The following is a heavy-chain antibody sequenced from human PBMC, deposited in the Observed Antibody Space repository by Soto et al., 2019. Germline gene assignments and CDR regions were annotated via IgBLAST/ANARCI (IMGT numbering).Heavy chain of an antibody. Sequence: QVQLVQSGAEVKKSGASVMVSCKASGYTFSSYYIHWVRQAPGQGLEWMGIINPSGGTTNYAQKFHGRVTMTRDTSTSTVYMELSSLRSEDTAVYYCAREWSGYDFWGQGTLVSVSS. CDR3: AREWSGYDF. V-gene: IGHV1-46*03. CDR1: GYTFSSYY. CDR2: INPSGGTT. D-gene: IGHD5-12*01. J-gene: IGHJ4*02.